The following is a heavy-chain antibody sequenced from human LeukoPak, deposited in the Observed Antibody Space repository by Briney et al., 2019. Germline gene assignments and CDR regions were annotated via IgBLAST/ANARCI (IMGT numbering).Heavy chain of an antibody. D-gene: IGHD3-22*01. CDR3: VGYSDTSGYYYNWYFDP. CDR2: ISSSGSTK. V-gene: IGHV3-48*03. Sequence: GGSLRLSCAASGFTFSNCEMNWVRQAPGKGLEWLSYISSSGSTKYYADSVKGRFTISRDNAKNSLYLQMTSLRAEDTAVYYGVGYSDTSGYYYNWYFDPWGPGTLVTVSS. CDR1: GFTFSNCE. J-gene: IGHJ2*01.